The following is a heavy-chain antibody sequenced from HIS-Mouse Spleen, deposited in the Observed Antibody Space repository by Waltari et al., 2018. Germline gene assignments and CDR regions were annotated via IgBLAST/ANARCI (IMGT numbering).Heavy chain of an antibody. CDR2: IYYSGST. Sequence: QLQLQESGPGLVKPSETLSLTCTVSGGSLSSSGYYGGWIRQPPGKGLEWIGSIYYSGSTYYNPSLKSRVTISVDTSKNQFSLKLSSVTAADTAVYYCAREIPYSSSWYDWYFDLWGRGTLVTVSS. CDR1: GGSLSSSGYY. D-gene: IGHD6-13*01. J-gene: IGHJ2*01. V-gene: IGHV4-39*07. CDR3: AREIPYSSSWYDWYFDL.